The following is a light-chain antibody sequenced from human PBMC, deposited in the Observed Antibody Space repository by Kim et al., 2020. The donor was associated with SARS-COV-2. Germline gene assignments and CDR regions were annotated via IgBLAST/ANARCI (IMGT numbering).Light chain of an antibody. Sequence: GEKDTISCSGSSATYGNNYVSWYQQLPRTAPKLLIYDNNKRPSGIPDRFSGSKSGTSATLGITGLQTGDEADYYCGTWDSSLSAVVFGGGTQLTVL. V-gene: IGLV1-51*01. J-gene: IGLJ2*01. CDR2: DNN. CDR1: SATYGNNY. CDR3: GTWDSSLSAVV.